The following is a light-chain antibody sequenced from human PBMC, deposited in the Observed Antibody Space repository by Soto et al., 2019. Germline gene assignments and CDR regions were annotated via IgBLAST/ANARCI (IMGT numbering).Light chain of an antibody. CDR1: QGIGGT. CDR3: QPYNNCPLT. V-gene: IGKV3-15*01. Sequence: EVVMRQSPATLSASAGEGATLSCRASQGIGGTLAWYQHKPGQTPRLLIYDTSTRATGVPTRFSGSRSGAEFTLTINSLQSEDVAVYYCQPYNNCPLTFGGGTKVEIK. CDR2: DTS. J-gene: IGKJ4*01.